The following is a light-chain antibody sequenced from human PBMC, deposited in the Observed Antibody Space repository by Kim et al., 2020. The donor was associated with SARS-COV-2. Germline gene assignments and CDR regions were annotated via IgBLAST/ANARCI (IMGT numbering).Light chain of an antibody. CDR3: AAWDDSLNGFYV. CDR2: SNN. V-gene: IGLV1-44*01. CDR1: SSNIGSNT. J-gene: IGLJ1*01. Sequence: RGTISCSGSSSNIGSNTVDWYQQLPGTAPKLLIYSNNQRPSGVPDRFSGSKSGTSASLAISGLQSEDEADYYCAAWDDSLNGFYVFGTGTKVTVL.